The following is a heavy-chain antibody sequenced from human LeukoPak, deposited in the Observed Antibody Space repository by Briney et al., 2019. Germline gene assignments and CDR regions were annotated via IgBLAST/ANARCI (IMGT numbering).Heavy chain of an antibody. CDR1: GGTFSSYA. J-gene: IGHJ4*02. Sequence: ASVKVSCKASGGTFSSYAISWVRQAPGQGLEWMGGIIPIFGTANYAQKFLGRVTITADESTSTAYMELSSLRSEDTAVYYCARVRYSGYGGEVDYWGQGTLVTVSS. CDR2: IIPIFGTA. CDR3: ARVRYSGYGGEVDY. D-gene: IGHD5-12*01. V-gene: IGHV1-69*13.